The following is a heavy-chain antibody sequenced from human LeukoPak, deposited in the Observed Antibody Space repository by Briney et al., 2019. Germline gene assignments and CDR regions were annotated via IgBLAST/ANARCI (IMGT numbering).Heavy chain of an antibody. CDR2: IYTSGST. V-gene: IGHV4-4*07. D-gene: IGHD1-26*01. Sequence: PSETLSLTCTASGGSISSYYWSWIRQPAGKRLEWFGRIYTSGSTNYNPSLKSRVTISVDKYKNQFSLKLSSVTAADTAVYYCARGGGSYTPKYMDVWGKGTTVTVSS. CDR1: GGSISSYY. J-gene: IGHJ6*03. CDR3: ARGGGSYTPKYMDV.